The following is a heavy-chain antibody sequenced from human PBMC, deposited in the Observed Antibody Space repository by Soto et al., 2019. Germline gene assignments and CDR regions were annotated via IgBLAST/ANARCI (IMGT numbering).Heavy chain of an antibody. CDR2: IIPIFGTA. CDR1: GGTFSSYA. D-gene: IGHD2-8*02. Sequence: ASVKVSCKASGGTFSSYAISWVRQAPGQGLEWMGGIIPIFGTANYAQKFQGRVTITADESTSTAYMELSSLRSEDTVVYYCARAELVARTCDYWGQGTLATVSS. CDR3: ARAELVARTCDY. V-gene: IGHV1-69*13. J-gene: IGHJ4*02.